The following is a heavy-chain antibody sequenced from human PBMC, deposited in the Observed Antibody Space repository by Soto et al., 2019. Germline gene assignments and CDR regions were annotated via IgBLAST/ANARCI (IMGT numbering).Heavy chain of an antibody. D-gene: IGHD1-26*01. V-gene: IGHV2-5*01. CDR3: TQIYGSGSWGWYFHS. J-gene: IGHJ4*02. CDR2: IFWNDDE. Sequence: QIPLKESGPSLVKPTETLTLTCTFSGFSLTTTGVGVGWVRQPPGKALEWLTVIFWNDDERYSPSLKTRVTVAKDTSKNQVVVTMTNMGPVDTATYYCTQIYGSGSWGWYFHSWGQGNPVTVSS. CDR1: GFSLTTTGVG.